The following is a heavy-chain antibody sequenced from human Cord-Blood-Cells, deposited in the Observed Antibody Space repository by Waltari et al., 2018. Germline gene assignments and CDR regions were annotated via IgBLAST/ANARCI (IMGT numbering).Heavy chain of an antibody. V-gene: IGHV4-34*01. CDR2: INHSGST. CDR3: ARGVGYYDY. J-gene: IGHJ4*02. Sequence: SGYYWSWIRQPPGKGLEWIGEINHSGSTNYNPSLKSRVTISVDTSKNQFSLKLSSVTAADTAVYYCARGVGYYDYWGQGTLVTVSS. D-gene: IGHD3-10*01. CDR1: SGYY.